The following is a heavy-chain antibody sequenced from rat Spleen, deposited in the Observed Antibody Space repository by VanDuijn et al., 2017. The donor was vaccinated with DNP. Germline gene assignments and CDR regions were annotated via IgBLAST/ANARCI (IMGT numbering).Heavy chain of an antibody. CDR3: TRKYTTDYYWYFDF. V-gene: IGHV5-7*01. J-gene: IGHJ1*01. CDR1: GFTFSDYN. CDR2: ISYDGSST. D-gene: IGHD1-6*01. Sequence: EVQLVESGGGLVQPGRSMKLSCAASGFTFSDYNMAWVRQAPKKGLEWVATISYDGSSTYYRDSVKGRFTISRDNAKSTLYLKMNSLGSEDTATYYCTRKYTTDYYWYFDFWGPGTMVTVSS.